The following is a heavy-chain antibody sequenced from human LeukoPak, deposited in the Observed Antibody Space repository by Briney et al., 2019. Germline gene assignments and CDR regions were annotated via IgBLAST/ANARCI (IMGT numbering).Heavy chain of an antibody. D-gene: IGHD4-17*01. CDR3: AVSTVPYYFDY. CDR2: ISSSSSTI. CDR1: GFTFSSYS. V-gene: IGHV3-48*01. Sequence: GGSLRLSCAASGFTFSSYSMNWVRQAPGKGLEWVSYISSSSSTIYYADSVKGRFTISRDNAKNSLDLQMNSLRAEDTAVYYCAVSTVPYYFDYWGQGTLVTVSS. J-gene: IGHJ4*02.